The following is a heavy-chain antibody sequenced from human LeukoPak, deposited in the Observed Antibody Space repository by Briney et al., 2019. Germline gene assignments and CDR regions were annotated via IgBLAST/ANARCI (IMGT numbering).Heavy chain of an antibody. CDR1: GYTFTSYG. D-gene: IGHD1-20*01. CDR2: INPSGGST. CDR3: ARYNWNDFTPDY. V-gene: IGHV1-46*01. J-gene: IGHJ4*02. Sequence: ASVKVSCKASGYTFTSYGISWVRQAPGQGLEWMGIINPSGGSTSYAQKFQARVTMTRDTSTSTVYMELSSLRSEDTAVYYCARYNWNDFTPDYWGQGTLVTVSS.